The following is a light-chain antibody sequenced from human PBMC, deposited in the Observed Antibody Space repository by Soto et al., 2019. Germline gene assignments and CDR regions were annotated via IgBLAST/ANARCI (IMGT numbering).Light chain of an antibody. V-gene: IGLV2-8*01. J-gene: IGLJ2*01. CDR2: EVS. CDR1: NSDVGGYNY. Sequence: QSVLTQPTSASGSPGQSVTISCTGTNSDVGGYNYVSWYQQHPGKAPKLMIYEVSKRPSGVPDRFSGSKSGNTASLTVSGLQAEDEADYYCNSYAGSTVFGGGTKLTVL. CDR3: NSYAGSTV.